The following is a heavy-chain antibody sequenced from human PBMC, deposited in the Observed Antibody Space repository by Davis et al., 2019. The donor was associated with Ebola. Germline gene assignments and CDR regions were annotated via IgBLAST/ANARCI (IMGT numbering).Heavy chain of an antibody. V-gene: IGHV4-61*02. D-gene: IGHD5-12*01. Sequence: GSTIYNPSLKSRVTISVDTSKNQFSLKLSSVTAADTAVYYCAGDYERSYYYGMDVWGKGTTVTVSS. CDR3: AGDYERSYYYGMDV. J-gene: IGHJ6*04. CDR2: GST.